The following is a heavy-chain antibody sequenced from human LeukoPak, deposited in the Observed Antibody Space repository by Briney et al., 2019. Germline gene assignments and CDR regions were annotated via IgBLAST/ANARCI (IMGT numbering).Heavy chain of an antibody. CDR2: IYYSGST. V-gene: IGHV4-59*08. D-gene: IGHD1-26*01. CDR1: GGSMSSYY. Sequence: SETLSLTCTVSGGSMSSYYWSWIRQPRGKGLEWIGYIYYSGSTNYPPSLKSRVTISVDTSKNQFSLKLSSVTAADTAVYYCARHIKVGADAFDIWGQGTMVTVSS. J-gene: IGHJ3*02. CDR3: ARHIKVGADAFDI.